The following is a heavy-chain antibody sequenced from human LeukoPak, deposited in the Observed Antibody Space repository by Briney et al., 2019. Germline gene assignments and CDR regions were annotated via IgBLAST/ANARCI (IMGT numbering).Heavy chain of an antibody. Sequence: SVKVSCKASLGTFSSYAISEVRQAPAQGVEWMGRVIPILGIANYAQKFQGRVTITADKSTSTAYMELRSLRSQDTAVYYCARDPGYCSSTSCFKSAADYWGQGTLVTVSS. J-gene: IGHJ4*02. D-gene: IGHD2-2*01. V-gene: IGHV1-69*04. CDR2: VIPILGIA. CDR1: LGTFSSYA. CDR3: ARDPGYCSSTSCFKSAADY.